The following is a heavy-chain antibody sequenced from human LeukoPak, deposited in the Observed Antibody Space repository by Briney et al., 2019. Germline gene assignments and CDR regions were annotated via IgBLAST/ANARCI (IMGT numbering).Heavy chain of an antibody. CDR1: GFPVSTNY. V-gene: IGHV3-53*01. Sequence: PGGSLRLSCAASGFPVSTNYMSWVRQAPGKKLEWVSDIYSDGSTFYADSVKGRFTISRDNSKNTLYLQMNSLRAEDTAVYHCARYDFILISYFDLWGRGTLVTVSS. CDR2: IYSDGST. CDR3: ARYDFILISYFDL. J-gene: IGHJ2*01. D-gene: IGHD3-3*01.